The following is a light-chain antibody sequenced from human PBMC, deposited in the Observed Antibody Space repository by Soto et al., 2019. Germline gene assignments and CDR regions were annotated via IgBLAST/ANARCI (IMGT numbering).Light chain of an antibody. Sequence: EIVLTQSPGTLSLSPGERATLSCRASQSVSSSYLAWYQQKPGQAPRLLIYGASSRATGIPARFSGSGSGTVFTITISRLEPEDCAVYYCQRHGSLYTFGQGTQLAIK. CDR1: QSVSSSY. V-gene: IGKV3-20*01. J-gene: IGKJ2*01. CDR3: QRHGSLYT. CDR2: GAS.